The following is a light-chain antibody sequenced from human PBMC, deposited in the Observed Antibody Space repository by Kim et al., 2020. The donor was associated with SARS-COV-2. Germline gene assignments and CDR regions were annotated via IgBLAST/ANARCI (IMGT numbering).Light chain of an antibody. J-gene: IGLJ1*01. CDR3: CSTSNTLDYV. V-gene: IGLV2-14*03. CDR1: SGDIGNSNS. Sequence: QSALTQPVSMSGSPGQSITISCSGTSGDIGNSNSDSWYQQHSGEAPRLIIYDVRDRPSGVSARFSGSKSANMASLTISGLRSEDEADYYCCSTSNTLDYVFGSGTKVTVL. CDR2: DVR.